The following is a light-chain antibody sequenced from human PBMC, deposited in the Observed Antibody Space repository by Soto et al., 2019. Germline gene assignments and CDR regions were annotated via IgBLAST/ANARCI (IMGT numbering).Light chain of an antibody. V-gene: IGLV2-14*01. J-gene: IGLJ1*01. CDR3: SSHTSGSTRV. Sequence: QSALTQPASVSGSPGQSIAISCTGTSGDVGGYDYVSWYQQHPDKAPKLMIYEVTMRPSWVSNRFSGSKSGNTASLTISGLQPEDEADYYCSSHTSGSTRVFGSGTKVTVL. CDR1: SGDVGGYDY. CDR2: EVT.